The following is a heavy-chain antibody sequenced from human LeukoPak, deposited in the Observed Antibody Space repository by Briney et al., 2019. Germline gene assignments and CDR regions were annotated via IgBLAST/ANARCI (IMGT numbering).Heavy chain of an antibody. V-gene: IGHV1-24*01. CDR3: ATGDDKISAACTFGY. J-gene: IGHJ4*02. Sequence: ASVKDSCKVSGYTLTELSMHWVRQAPGKGLEWMGGFDPEDGETIYAQKFQGRVTMTEDTSTDTAYMELSSLRSEDTAVYYCATGDDKISAACTFGYRGQGALVIVSS. D-gene: IGHD6-13*01. CDR1: GYTLTELS. CDR2: FDPEDGET.